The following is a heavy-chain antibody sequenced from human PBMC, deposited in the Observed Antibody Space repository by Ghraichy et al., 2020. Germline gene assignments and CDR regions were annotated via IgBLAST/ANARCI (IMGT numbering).Heavy chain of an antibody. J-gene: IGHJ5*02. Sequence: SETLSLTCTVSGGSISSYYWSWIRQPPGKGLEWIGYIYYSGSTNYNPSLKSRVTISVDTSKNQFSLKLSSVTAADTAVYYCARVSGSFGELFRNWFDPWGQGTLVTVSS. CDR3: ARVSGSFGELFRNWFDP. V-gene: IGHV4-59*01. D-gene: IGHD3-10*01. CDR2: IYYSGST. CDR1: GGSISSYY.